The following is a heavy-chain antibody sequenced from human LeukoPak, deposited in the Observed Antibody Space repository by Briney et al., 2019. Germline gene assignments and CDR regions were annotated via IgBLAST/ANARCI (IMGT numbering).Heavy chain of an antibody. Sequence: GRSLRLSCAASGFTFSAYGMHWVRQAPGKGLEWVAVIWFDGSIKYYADSVKGRFTISRDNSMNTLYLQMNSLRAEDTALYYCASAAGPFDNWGQGTLVTVSS. CDR1: GFTFSAYG. CDR2: IWFDGSIK. D-gene: IGHD6-13*01. V-gene: IGHV3-33*01. J-gene: IGHJ4*02. CDR3: ASAAGPFDN.